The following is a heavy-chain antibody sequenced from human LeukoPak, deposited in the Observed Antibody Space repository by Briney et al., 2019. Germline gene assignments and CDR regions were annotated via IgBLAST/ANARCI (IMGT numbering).Heavy chain of an antibody. CDR3: ARGYFGGYSSSSIYFDY. D-gene: IGHD6-6*01. CDR1: GYTFTSYG. V-gene: IGHV1-18*01. CDR2: ISAYNGNT. Sequence: ASVKVSCKASGYTFTSYGISWVRQAPGQGLEWMGWISAYNGNTNYAQKFQGRVTMTRDTSTSTVYMELSSLRSEDTAVYYCARGYFGGYSSSSIYFDYWGQGTLVTVSS. J-gene: IGHJ4*02.